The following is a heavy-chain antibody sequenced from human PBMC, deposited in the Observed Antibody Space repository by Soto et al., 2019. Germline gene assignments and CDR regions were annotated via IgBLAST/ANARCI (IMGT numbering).Heavy chain of an antibody. V-gene: IGHV5-10-1*01. CDR1: GYSFTSYW. J-gene: IGHJ6*02. CDR2: IDPSDSYT. Sequence: PGESLKISCKGSGYSFTSYWISWVRQMPGKGLEWMGRIDPSDSYTTYSPSFQGHVTISADKSISTAYLQWSSLKASDTAMYYCAGTLDVAAGTFPHYYGMDVWGQGTTVTVSS. CDR3: AGTLDVAAGTFPHYYGMDV. D-gene: IGHD6-13*01.